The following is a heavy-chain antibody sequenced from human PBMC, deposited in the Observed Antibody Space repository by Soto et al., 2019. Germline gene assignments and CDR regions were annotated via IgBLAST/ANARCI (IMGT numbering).Heavy chain of an antibody. CDR2: IYYSGST. V-gene: IGHV4-59*08. Sequence: TSETLSLTCTVSGGSISSYYWSCIRQPPGKGLEWIGSIYYSGSTYYNPYLKSRVTISVDTSKNQFSLKLSSVTAADTTVYYCARPGAGPLVVPAYYYYGMDVWRQGTTVTVPS. J-gene: IGHJ6*02. CDR1: GGSISSYY. D-gene: IGHD6-6*01. CDR3: ARPGAGPLVVPAYYYYGMDV.